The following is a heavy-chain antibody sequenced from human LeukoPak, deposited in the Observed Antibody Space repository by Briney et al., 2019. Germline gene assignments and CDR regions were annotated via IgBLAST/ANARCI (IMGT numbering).Heavy chain of an antibody. CDR3: ARRRQQWLSYYFDY. CDR2: INSDGSST. V-gene: IGHV3-74*01. CDR1: GFTFSSYW. D-gene: IGHD6-19*01. Sequence: GGSLRLSCAASGFTFSSYWMHWVRQAPGKGLVWVSRINSDGSSTSYADSVKGRFTISRDNAKNSLYLQMNSLRAEDTAVYYCARRRQQWLSYYFDYWGQGTLVTVSS. J-gene: IGHJ4*02.